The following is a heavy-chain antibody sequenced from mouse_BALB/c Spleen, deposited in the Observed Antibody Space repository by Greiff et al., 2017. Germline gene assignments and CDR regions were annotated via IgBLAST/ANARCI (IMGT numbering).Heavy chain of an antibody. CDR3: ARATADYFDY. CDR1: GFSFTGYG. V-gene: IGHV2-6-7*01. J-gene: IGHJ2*01. Sequence: QVQLKQSGPGLVAPSQSLSITCTVSGFSFTGYGVNWVRQPPGKGLEWLGMIWGDGSTDYNSALKYRLSISKDNSKSQVFLKMNSLQTDDTARYYCARATADYFDYWGQGTTLTVSS. D-gene: IGHD1-2*01. CDR2: IWGDGST.